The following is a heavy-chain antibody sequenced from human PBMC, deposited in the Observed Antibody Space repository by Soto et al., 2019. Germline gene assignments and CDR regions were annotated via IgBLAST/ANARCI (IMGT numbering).Heavy chain of an antibody. CDR1: GFTFSSCG. CDR2: ISYDGSNK. J-gene: IGHJ4*02. CDR3: AKDPAITMIVVVTYFDY. Sequence: QVQLVESGGGVVQPGRSLRLSCAASGFTFSSCGMHWVRQAPGKGLEWVAVISYDGSNKYYADSVKGRFTISRDNSKNTLYLQMNSLRAEDTAVYYCAKDPAITMIVVVTYFDYWAQGTLVTVSS. D-gene: IGHD3-22*01. V-gene: IGHV3-30*18.